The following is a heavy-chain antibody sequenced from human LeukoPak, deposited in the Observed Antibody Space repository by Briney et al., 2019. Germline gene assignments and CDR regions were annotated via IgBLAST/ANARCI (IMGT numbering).Heavy chain of an antibody. V-gene: IGHV3-23*01. CDR2: ISGTGGTT. CDR1: GLTFSNYA. Sequence: GRSLRLSCAASGLTFSNYAMSWVRQAPGKGLDWVSAISGTGGTTYYADSVKGRFTISRDNSKDTLYLQMNSLRAEDTAVYYCAGGPSYYYDSRWFDPWGQGTLVTVSS. D-gene: IGHD3-22*01. J-gene: IGHJ5*02. CDR3: AGGPSYYYDSRWFDP.